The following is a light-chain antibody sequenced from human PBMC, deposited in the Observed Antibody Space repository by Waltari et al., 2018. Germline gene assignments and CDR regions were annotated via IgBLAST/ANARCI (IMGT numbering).Light chain of an antibody. Sequence: DIQMTQSPSSLSASVGDRVTITCLASQNIKNYLNWYQQRPGRAPKLLIHAASSLQSGVPSRFSGSASGTDFTLTISSLQPEDFATYYCQESYSVPFTFGPGTKVDVK. CDR2: AAS. V-gene: IGKV1-39*01. CDR1: QNIKNY. CDR3: QESYSVPFT. J-gene: IGKJ3*01.